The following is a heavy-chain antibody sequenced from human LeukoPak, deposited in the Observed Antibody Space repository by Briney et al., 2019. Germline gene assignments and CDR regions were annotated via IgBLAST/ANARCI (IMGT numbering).Heavy chain of an antibody. Sequence: SETLSLTCTVSGGSVSSGTYYWSWIRQPPGEGPEWIGYIYYSGSTNYNPSLKSRVTISVDTSKNQFSLKLSSVTAADTAVYYCARVEWFGELSPFDIWGQGTMVTVSS. D-gene: IGHD3-10*01. CDR3: ARVEWFGELSPFDI. CDR2: IYYSGST. J-gene: IGHJ3*02. V-gene: IGHV4-61*01. CDR1: GGSVSSGTYY.